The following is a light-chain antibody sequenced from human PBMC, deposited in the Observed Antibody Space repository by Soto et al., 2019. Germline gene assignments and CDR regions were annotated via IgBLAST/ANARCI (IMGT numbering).Light chain of an antibody. CDR1: SSDVGDYNY. Sequence: QAALTQPASVSGSPGQSITISCTGTSSDVGDYNYVSWFQQHPGKAPKLMIYEVSNRPSGVSNRFSGSKSGNTASLTISGLQAEDEADYYCSSYTSITTLDVFGTGTKVTAL. J-gene: IGLJ1*01. V-gene: IGLV2-14*01. CDR3: SSYTSITTLDV. CDR2: EVS.